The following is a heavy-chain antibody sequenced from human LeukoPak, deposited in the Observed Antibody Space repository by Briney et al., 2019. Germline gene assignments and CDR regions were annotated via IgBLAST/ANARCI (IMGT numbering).Heavy chain of an antibody. CDR1: GYTFTNYY. D-gene: IGHD2-21*01. CDR3: ARDQGSRLSDY. V-gene: IGHV1-46*01. CDR2: INPSGGGT. J-gene: IGHJ4*02. Sequence: GASVNVSCKASGYTFTNYYMHWLRQAPGQGLEWMGIINPSGGGTSYAQNFQGRVTMTSATSTSTVYMELNSLRSEDTALYYCARDQGSRLSDYWGQGTLVTVSS.